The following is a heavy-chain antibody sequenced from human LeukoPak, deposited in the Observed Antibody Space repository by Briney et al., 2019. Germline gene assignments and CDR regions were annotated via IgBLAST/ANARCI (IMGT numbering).Heavy chain of an antibody. CDR3: ATTLGYSSCWYVRGFDY. Sequence: GASVKVSCKASGGTFSSYAISWVRQAPGQGLEGMGRIIPILGIANYAQKFQGRVTITADKSTSTAYMELSSLGSEDTAVYYCATTLGYSSCWYVRGFDYWGQGTLVTVSS. J-gene: IGHJ4*02. CDR1: GGTFSSYA. D-gene: IGHD6-19*01. CDR2: IIPILGIA. V-gene: IGHV1-69*04.